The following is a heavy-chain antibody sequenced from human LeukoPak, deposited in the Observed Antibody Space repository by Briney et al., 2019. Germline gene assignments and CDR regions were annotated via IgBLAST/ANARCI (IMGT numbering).Heavy chain of an antibody. CDR1: GFSFSNYN. D-gene: IGHD5-12*01. CDR2: ITSTSNYI. CDR3: ARGAVATIFDF. V-gene: IGHV3-21*01. J-gene: IGHJ3*01. Sequence: PGGSLRVSCAASGFSFSNYNMNWVRQAPGKGMEWVSSITSTSNYIYYADSVKGRFTISRDNAKNSLYLQMNSLRAEDTAVYYCARGAVATIFDFWGQGTMVTVSS.